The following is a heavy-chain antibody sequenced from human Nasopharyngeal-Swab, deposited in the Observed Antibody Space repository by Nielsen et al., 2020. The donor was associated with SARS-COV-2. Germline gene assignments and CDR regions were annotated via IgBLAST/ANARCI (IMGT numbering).Heavy chain of an antibody. CDR3: ARTFNLRGIAEAGNVRDL. J-gene: IGHJ3*01. V-gene: IGHV3-33*01. CDR1: GFDFNKHG. Sequence: GESLKISCAGSGFDFNKHGMHWVRQAPGKGLEWVALIWYDGSNKNYGDSVKGRFTISRDDAKNTVYLQMNSLRAEDTAMYYCARTFNLRGIAEAGNVRDLWGQGTMVTVSS. D-gene: IGHD6-19*01. CDR2: IWYDGSNK.